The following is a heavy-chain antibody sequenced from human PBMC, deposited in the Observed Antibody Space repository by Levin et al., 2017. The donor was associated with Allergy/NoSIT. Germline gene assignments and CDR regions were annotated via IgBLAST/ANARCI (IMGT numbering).Heavy chain of an antibody. J-gene: IGHJ5*02. CDR3: ARWVGAPYRCFDP. CDR1: GFTFSSYG. CDR2: IWFDGSKR. V-gene: IGHV3-33*01. D-gene: IGHD1-26*01. Sequence: LSLTCAASGFTFSSYGMQWVRQAPGKGLEWVAVIWFDGSKRYYADSVKGRFTISRDDSKNTLYLQMNSLKAEDTGVYHCARWVGAPYRCFDPWGQGTLVTVSS.